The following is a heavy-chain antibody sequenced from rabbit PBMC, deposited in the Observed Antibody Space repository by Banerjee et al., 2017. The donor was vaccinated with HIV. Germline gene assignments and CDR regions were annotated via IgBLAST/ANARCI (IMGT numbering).Heavy chain of an antibody. V-gene: IGHV1S45*01. CDR3: ARDDDGGGALDL. Sequence: QQQLEESGGGLVKPGGTLTLTCKASGIDFSSYYYMCWVRQAPGKGLEWIACIYTGDGNTYYASWAKGRFTISKTSSTTVTLQVTSLTAADTATYFCARDDDGGGALDLWGPGTLVTVS. CDR2: IYTGDGNT. CDR1: GIDFSSYYY. J-gene: IGHJ4*01. D-gene: IGHD2-1*01.